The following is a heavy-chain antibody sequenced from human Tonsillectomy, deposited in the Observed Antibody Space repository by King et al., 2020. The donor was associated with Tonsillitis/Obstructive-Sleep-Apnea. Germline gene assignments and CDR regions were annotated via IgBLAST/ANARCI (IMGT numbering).Heavy chain of an antibody. Sequence: VQLVESGGGVVQPRRSLRLSCAASGFTFSSYGMHWVRQAPGKGLEWVAVIWYDGSNKYYADSVKGRFTIARDNSKNTPYLQMNSLRAEDTAVYYCARDGLDIVVVPAAKDYYYYYMDVWGKGTTVTVSS. CDR1: GFTFSSYG. CDR2: IWYDGSNK. V-gene: IGHV3-33*01. D-gene: IGHD2-2*03. J-gene: IGHJ6*03. CDR3: ARDGLDIVVVPAAKDYYYYYMDV.